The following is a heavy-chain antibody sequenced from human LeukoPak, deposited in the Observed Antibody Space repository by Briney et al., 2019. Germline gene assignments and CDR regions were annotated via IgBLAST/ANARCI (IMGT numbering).Heavy chain of an antibody. Sequence: SQTLSLTCTVSGGSISSGGYYWSWIRQPPGKGLEWIGEINHSGSTNYNPSLKSRVTISVDTSKNQFSLKLSSVTAADTAVYYCARGPMIMFGGVIGNFDYWGQGTLVTVSS. V-gene: IGHV4-30-2*01. CDR3: ARGPMIMFGGVIGNFDY. D-gene: IGHD3-16*02. J-gene: IGHJ4*02. CDR1: GGSISSGGYY. CDR2: INHSGST.